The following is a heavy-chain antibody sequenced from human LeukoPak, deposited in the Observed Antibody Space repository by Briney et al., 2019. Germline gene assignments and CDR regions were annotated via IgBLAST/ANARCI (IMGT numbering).Heavy chain of an antibody. CDR1: GFTFSDYY. D-gene: IGHD2-21*02. CDR2: ISSSSSYT. CDR3: ARANIVVVTAIQKSCYFDY. Sequence: GGSLRLSCAASGFTFSDYYMSWIRQAPGKGLEWVSYISSSSSYTNYADSVKGRFTISRDNAKNSLYLQMNSLRAEDTAVYYCARANIVVVTAIQKSCYFDYWGQGTLATVSS. J-gene: IGHJ4*02. V-gene: IGHV3-11*06.